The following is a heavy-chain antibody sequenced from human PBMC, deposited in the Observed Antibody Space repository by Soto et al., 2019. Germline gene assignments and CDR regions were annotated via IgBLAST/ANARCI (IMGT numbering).Heavy chain of an antibody. CDR1: GVTFDSFT. V-gene: IGHV1-69*06. CDR2: FVPMFGSA. D-gene: IGHD3-9*01. CDR3: AREDDTTGHYSWFDP. J-gene: IGHJ5*02. Sequence: SVKVSCKPSGVTFDSFTFSWVRQAPGQGLEWMGGFVPMFGSASVAQRFQGRVRITADTSTGTGYMELSDLRSDDSAIYYCAREDDTTGHYSWFDPWGPGTLVTVSS.